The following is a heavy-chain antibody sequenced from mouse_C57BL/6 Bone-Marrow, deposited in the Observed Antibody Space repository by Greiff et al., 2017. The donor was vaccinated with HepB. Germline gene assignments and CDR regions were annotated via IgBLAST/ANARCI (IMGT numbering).Heavy chain of an antibody. CDR1: GYTFTSYW. J-gene: IGHJ4*01. V-gene: IGHV1-64*01. CDR2: IHPNSGST. CDR3: ASRTGTGAMDY. D-gene: IGHD4-1*01. Sequence: QVQLKQPGAELVKPGASVKLSCKASGYTFTSYWMHWVKQRPGQGLEWIGMIHPNSGSTNYNEKFKSKATLTVDKSSSTAYMQLSSLTSEDSAVYYCASRTGTGAMDYWGQGTSVTVSS.